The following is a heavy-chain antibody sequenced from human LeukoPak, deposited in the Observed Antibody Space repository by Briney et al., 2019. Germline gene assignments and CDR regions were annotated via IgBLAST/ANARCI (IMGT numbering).Heavy chain of an antibody. CDR2: IYPGDSDT. CDR1: GYSFTSYW. Sequence: GESLKISCKGSGYSFTSYWIGWVRQMPGKGLEWMGIIYPGDSDTRYSPPFQGQVTISADKSISTAYLQWSSLKASDTAMYYCARYCTNGVCQENWFDPWGQGTLVTVSS. CDR3: ARYCTNGVCQENWFDP. V-gene: IGHV5-51*01. J-gene: IGHJ5*02. D-gene: IGHD2-8*01.